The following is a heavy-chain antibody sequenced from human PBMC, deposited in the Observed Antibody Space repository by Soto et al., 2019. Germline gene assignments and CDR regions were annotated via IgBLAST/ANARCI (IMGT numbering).Heavy chain of an antibody. V-gene: IGHV3-49*03. J-gene: IGHJ5*02. D-gene: IGHD1-7*01. CDR1: GFTFGDYA. Sequence: GGSLRHSCTASGFTFGDYAMSWFRQAPGKGLEWVGFIRSKAYGGTTEYAASVKGRFTISRDDSKSIAYLQMNSLKTEDTAVYYCTRKLYNWNSWFDPWGQGTLVTVSS. CDR3: TRKLYNWNSWFDP. CDR2: IRSKAYGGTT.